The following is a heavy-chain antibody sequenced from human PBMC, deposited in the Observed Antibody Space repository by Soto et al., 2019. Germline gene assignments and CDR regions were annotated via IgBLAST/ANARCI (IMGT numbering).Heavy chain of an antibody. V-gene: IGHV1-69*12. J-gene: IGHJ6*02. CDR3: AKGAVAGTPTSYYYYGMDV. CDR1: GGTFRTYA. CDR2: IIPIFGKG. D-gene: IGHD6-19*01. Sequence: QVQLLQSGAEVKKPGSSVRVSCEASGGTFRTYAISWVRQAPGQGLEWRGEIIPIFGKGNYAQKFQGRLPITADESTTTVYMDLRSLTSEDTAVYYCAKGAVAGTPTSYYYYGMDVWGQGTTVTVS.